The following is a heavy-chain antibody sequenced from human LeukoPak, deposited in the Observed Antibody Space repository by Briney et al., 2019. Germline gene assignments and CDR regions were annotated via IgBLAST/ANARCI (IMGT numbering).Heavy chain of an antibody. CDR3: ARGDGYNFWED. J-gene: IGHJ4*02. D-gene: IGHD5-24*01. CDR2: VYIARSGGDT. CDR1: GFAVSSNY. V-gene: IGHV3-53*01. Sequence: GGSLRLSCAASGFAVSSNYMSWVRQAPGKELEWVSVVYIARSGGDTYYADSVTGRFTISRDSSKSIVYLQMNSLRVEYTAVYYCARGDGYNFWEDWRQGTLVTVSS.